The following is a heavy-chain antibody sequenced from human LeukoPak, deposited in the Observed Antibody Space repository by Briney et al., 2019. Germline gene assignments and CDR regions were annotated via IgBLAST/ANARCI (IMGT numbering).Heavy chain of an antibody. J-gene: IGHJ4*02. CDR2: IYHSGST. CDR1: GGSISSSNW. V-gene: IGHV4-4*02. CDR3: ARSPGYCSGGSCYCDY. D-gene: IGHD2-15*01. Sequence: SGTLSLTCAVSGGSISSSNWWSWVRQPPGKGLEWIGEIYHSGSTNYNPSLKSRVIISVDKSKNQFSLKLSSVTAADTAVYYCARSPGYCSGGSCYCDYWGQGTLVTVSS.